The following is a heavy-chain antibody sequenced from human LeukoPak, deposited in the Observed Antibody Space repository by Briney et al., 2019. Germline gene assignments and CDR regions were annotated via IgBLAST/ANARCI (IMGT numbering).Heavy chain of an antibody. D-gene: IGHD5-24*01. V-gene: IGHV4-34*01. CDR1: GGSFSGYY. Sequence: SETLSLTCAVYGGSFSGYYWSWIRQPPGKGLEWIGEINHSGSTNYNPSLKSRVTISVDTSKNQFSLKLSSVTAADTAVYYCARQGLIVMAGEGDFDYWGQGTLVTVSS. J-gene: IGHJ4*02. CDR2: INHSGST. CDR3: ARQGLIVMAGEGDFDY.